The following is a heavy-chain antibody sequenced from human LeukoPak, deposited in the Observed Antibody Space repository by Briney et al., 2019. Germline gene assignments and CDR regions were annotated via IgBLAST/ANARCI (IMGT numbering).Heavy chain of an antibody. CDR2: IYPGDSDT. CDR1: GYSFTNYW. Sequence: GESLKISCKGSGYSFTNYWIGWVRQMPGKGLEWMGIIYPGDSDTKYSPSFQGQVTISADKSISTAYLQWSSLKASDTAMYYCARHWYSSWSSYYMDVWGKGTTVTVSS. J-gene: IGHJ6*03. CDR3: ARHWYSSWSSYYMDV. D-gene: IGHD6-6*01. V-gene: IGHV5-51*01.